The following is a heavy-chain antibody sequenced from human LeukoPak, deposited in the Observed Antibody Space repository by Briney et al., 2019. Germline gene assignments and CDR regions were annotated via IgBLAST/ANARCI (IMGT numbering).Heavy chain of an antibody. V-gene: IGHV3-7*03. D-gene: IGHD6-13*01. Sequence: PGGFLRLSCAASGFPFSSYSMTWVRQAPGKGLEWVANIKPDGTTKFYVDSVKGRFTISRDNALNSLYLQMNSLRAEDTAIYYCARSIPYGTTWYGRSDYWGQGTLVTVSS. CDR1: GFPFSSYS. CDR2: IKPDGTTK. CDR3: ARSIPYGTTWYGRSDY. J-gene: IGHJ4*02.